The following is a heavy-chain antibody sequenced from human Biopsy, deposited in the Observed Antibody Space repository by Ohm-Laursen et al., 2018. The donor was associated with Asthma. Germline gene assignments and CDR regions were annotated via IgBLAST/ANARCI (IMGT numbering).Heavy chain of an antibody. D-gene: IGHD3-22*01. J-gene: IGHJ4*02. CDR2: IYSGGTS. CDR1: GFAVSRDY. CDR3: ARGDSSNWSHYYFDY. Sequence: SLRLSCSASGFAVSRDYMFWVRQAPGKGLEWVSVIYSGGTSHTADSVRGRFTISRDYSKNTLYLQMHSLRAEDTAVHYCARGDSSNWSHYYFDYWAREPWSPSPQ. V-gene: IGHV3-53*01.